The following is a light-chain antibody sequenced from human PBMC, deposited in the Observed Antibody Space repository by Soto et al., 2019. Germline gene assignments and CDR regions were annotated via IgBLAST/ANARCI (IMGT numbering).Light chain of an antibody. CDR3: QQYNNWPRT. Sequence: EIVLTQSPVTLSLSPGERATLSCRASQSVSRSLAWYQQKPGQAPRLLVYDASNRATGIPARFSGSGSGTDFTLTISGLEPEDFAVYFCQQYNNWPRTFGQGTKVDIK. CDR2: DAS. V-gene: IGKV3-11*01. CDR1: QSVSRS. J-gene: IGKJ1*01.